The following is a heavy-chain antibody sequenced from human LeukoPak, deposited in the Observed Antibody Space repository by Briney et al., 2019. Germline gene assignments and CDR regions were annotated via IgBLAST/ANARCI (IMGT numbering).Heavy chain of an antibody. J-gene: IGHJ4*02. CDR3: ARGNSGWPYYFDY. CDR2: MKKDGGEK. CDR1: GFTFSTYW. Sequence: GGSLRLSCAASGFTFSTYWMSWVRQAPGKGLEWVANMKKDGGEKYYVDSVKGRFTISRDNAKNSLYLQMNSLRAEDTAVYYCARGNSGWPYYFDYWGQGTLVTVSS. D-gene: IGHD6-19*01. V-gene: IGHV3-7*05.